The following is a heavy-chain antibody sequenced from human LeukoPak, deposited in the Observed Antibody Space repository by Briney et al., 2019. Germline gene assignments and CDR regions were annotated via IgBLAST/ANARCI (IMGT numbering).Heavy chain of an antibody. V-gene: IGHV4-39*07. D-gene: IGHD2-2*01. CDR2: IYYSGST. CDR3: ARASIPAAIQH. J-gene: IGHJ1*01. Sequence: SETLSLTCTVSGGSISSSSYYWGWIRQPPGKGLEWIGSIYYSGSTYYNPSLKSRVTISVDTSKNQFSLKLSSVTAADTAVYYCARASIPAAIQHWGQGTLVTVSS. CDR1: GGSISSSSYY.